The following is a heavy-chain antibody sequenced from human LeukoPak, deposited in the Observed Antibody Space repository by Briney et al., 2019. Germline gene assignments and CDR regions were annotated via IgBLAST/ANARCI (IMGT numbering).Heavy chain of an antibody. D-gene: IGHD1-26*01. CDR3: ARGRSSGSYYFDY. CDR1: GGSFSGYY. V-gene: IGHV4-34*01. Sequence: SETLSLTCAVYGGSFSGYYWSWIRQPPGKGLERIGEINHSGSTNYNPSLKSRVTISVDTSKNQFSLKLSSVTAADTAVYYCARGRSSGSYYFDYWGQGTLVTVSS. J-gene: IGHJ4*02. CDR2: INHSGST.